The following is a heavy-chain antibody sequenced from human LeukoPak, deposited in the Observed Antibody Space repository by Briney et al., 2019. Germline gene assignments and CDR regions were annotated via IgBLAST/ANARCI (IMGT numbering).Heavy chain of an antibody. CDR1: GFTFSNYA. J-gene: IGHJ6*02. V-gene: IGHV3-23*01. Sequence: PGGSLRLSWAASGFTFSNYAMSWVRQAPGKGLEWVSAFSRSGGKTYYADSVKGRFTISRDNSKNTLYLQMNSLRAEDTAVYYCAKPKLVSYYYYGMDVWGQGTTVTVSS. D-gene: IGHD1-7*01. CDR2: FSRSGGKT. CDR3: AKPKLVSYYYYGMDV.